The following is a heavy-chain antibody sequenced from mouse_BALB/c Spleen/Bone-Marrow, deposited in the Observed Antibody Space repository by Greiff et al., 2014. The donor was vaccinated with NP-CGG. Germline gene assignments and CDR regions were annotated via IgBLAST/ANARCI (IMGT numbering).Heavy chain of an antibody. CDR3: AREVDGWYYFDY. CDR2: ISSGGST. Sequence: EVKVVESGGGLVKPGGSLKLSCAASGFTFSSYAMSWVRQTPEKRLEWVASISSGGSTYYTDSVEGRFTISRDNARNILYLQMSSLRSEDTAMYYCAREVDGWYYFDYWGQGTTLTVSS. J-gene: IGHJ2*01. D-gene: IGHD2-3*01. V-gene: IGHV5-6-5*01. CDR1: GFTFSSYA.